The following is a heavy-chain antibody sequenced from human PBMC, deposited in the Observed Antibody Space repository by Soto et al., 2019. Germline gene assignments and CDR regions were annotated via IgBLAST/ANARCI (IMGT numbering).Heavy chain of an antibody. V-gene: IGHV4-34*01. CDR3: ARTDRQYSSSWYWWFDP. D-gene: IGHD6-13*01. CDR2: INHSGST. J-gene: IGHJ5*02. Sequence: SETLFLTCAVYGGSFSGYYWSWIRQPPGKGLEWIGEINHSGSTNYNPSLKSRVTISVDTSKNQFSLKLSSVTAADTAVYYCARTDRQYSSSWYWWFDPWGQGTLVTVSS. CDR1: GGSFSGYY.